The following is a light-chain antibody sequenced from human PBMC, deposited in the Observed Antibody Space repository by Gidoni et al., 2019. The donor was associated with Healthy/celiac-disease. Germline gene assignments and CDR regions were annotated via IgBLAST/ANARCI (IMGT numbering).Light chain of an antibody. J-gene: IGKJ1*01. Sequence: IQMTQSPSTLSASVGDRVTITCRASQSISSWLAWYQQKPGKAPKLLIYKASSLESGVPSRFSGSGSGTEFTLTISSLQPDDVATYYCQQYNSYLWTFGQGTKVEIK. CDR1: QSISSW. V-gene: IGKV1-5*03. CDR3: QQYNSYLWT. CDR2: KAS.